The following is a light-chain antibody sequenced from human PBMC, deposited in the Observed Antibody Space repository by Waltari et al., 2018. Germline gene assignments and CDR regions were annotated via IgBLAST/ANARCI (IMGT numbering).Light chain of an antibody. CDR1: SSNIGNNA. CDR3: ATWDDSLNGGV. Sequence: GSSSNIGNNAVHWYQQLPGKAPRLLIYDDSLLPSGVSDRFSGSKSGTSASLAISGLQSEDEALYYCATWDDSLNGGVFGGGTKLTVL. J-gene: IGLJ3*02. CDR2: DDS. V-gene: IGLV1-36*01.